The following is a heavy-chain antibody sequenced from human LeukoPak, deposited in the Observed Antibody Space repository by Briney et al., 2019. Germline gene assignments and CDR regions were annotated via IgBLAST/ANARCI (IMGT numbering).Heavy chain of an antibody. V-gene: IGHV1-2*02. CDR3: ARGDCSSTSCYAGSMDDTRYYYYYMDV. Sequence: ASVKVSCKASGYTFTGYYMHWVRQAPGQGLEWMGWINPNSGGTNYAQKFQGRVTVTRDTSISTAYMELSRLRSDDTAVYYCARGDCSSTSCYAGSMDDTRYYYYYMDVWGKGTTVTVSS. J-gene: IGHJ6*03. CDR2: INPNSGGT. CDR1: GYTFTGYY. D-gene: IGHD2-2*01.